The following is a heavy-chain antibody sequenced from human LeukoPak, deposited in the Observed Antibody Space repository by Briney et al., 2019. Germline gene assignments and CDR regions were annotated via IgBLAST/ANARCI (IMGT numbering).Heavy chain of an antibody. Sequence: GGSLRLSCAASGFTFSDYYMSWIRQAPGEGLEWVSAISGSGGSTYYADSVKGRFTISRDNSKNTLYLQMNSLRAEDTAVYYCAKGRRGTMVRGVIPDWFDPWGQGTLVTVSS. CDR1: GFTFSDYY. J-gene: IGHJ5*02. CDR2: ISGSGGST. D-gene: IGHD3-10*01. CDR3: AKGRRGTMVRGVIPDWFDP. V-gene: IGHV3-23*01.